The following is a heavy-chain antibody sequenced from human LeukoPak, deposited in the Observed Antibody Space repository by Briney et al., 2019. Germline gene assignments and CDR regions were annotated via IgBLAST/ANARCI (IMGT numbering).Heavy chain of an antibody. CDR2: ISTISDT. V-gene: IGHV3-11*06. D-gene: IGHD2-8*02. Sequence: NPGGSLRLSCAASGFTFSDYYMSWIRQAPGKGLGWLSYISTISDTDYADSVKGRFTISRDNAKNSLYLQMNSLRAEDTAVYYCARDPKHWYYFDSWGQGTLVTVSS. J-gene: IGHJ4*02. CDR3: ARDPKHWYYFDS. CDR1: GFTFSDYY.